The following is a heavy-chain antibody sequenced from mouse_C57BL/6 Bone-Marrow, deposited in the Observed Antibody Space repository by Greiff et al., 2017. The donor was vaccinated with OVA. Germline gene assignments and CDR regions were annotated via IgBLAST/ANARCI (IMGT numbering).Heavy chain of an antibody. J-gene: IGHJ3*01. D-gene: IGHD2-4*01. CDR2: ISSGGSYT. CDR1: GFTFSSYG. Sequence: EVKVVESGGDLVKPGGSLKLSCAASGFTFSSYGMSWVRQTPDKRLEWVATISSGGSYTYYPDSVKGRFTISRDNANNTLYLQMSSLKSEDTAMYYCARRYDYFAYWGQGTLVTVSA. CDR3: ARRYDYFAY. V-gene: IGHV5-6*02.